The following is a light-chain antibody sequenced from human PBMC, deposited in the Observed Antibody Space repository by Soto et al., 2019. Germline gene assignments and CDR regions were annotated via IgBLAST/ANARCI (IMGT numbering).Light chain of an antibody. Sequence: EIVLTQSPATLSLSPGERATLSCRASQSVGSYFAWYQQKPGQAPRLLIYDASSRATGIPARFSGSGSGTEFTLTISSLEPEDFAFYYCQQRSNWPVTFGQGTRVEIK. CDR1: QSVGSY. J-gene: IGKJ1*01. CDR3: QQRSNWPVT. CDR2: DAS. V-gene: IGKV3-11*01.